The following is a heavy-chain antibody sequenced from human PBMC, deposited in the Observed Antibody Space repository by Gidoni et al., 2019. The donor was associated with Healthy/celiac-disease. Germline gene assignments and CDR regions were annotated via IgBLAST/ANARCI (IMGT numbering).Heavy chain of an antibody. V-gene: IGHV4-61*01. CDR1: GGSVSSGSYY. CDR3: AGGVGAIRFAFDI. J-gene: IGHJ3*02. CDR2: IYYSGGT. Sequence: QVQLQESGPGLVKPSETLSLTCTVSGGSVSSGSYYWSWIRQPPGKGLEWIGYIYYSGGTNYNPSLKSRVTISVDTSKNHFSLKLSFVTAADTAVYYGAGGVGAIRFAFDIWGQGTMVTVSS. D-gene: IGHD1-26*01.